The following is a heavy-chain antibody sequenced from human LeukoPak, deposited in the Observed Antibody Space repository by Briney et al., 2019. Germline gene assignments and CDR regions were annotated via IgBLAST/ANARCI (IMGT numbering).Heavy chain of an antibody. CDR2: IYPGDSDT. Sequence: GESLKISCKASRYSSTEYWIGWVRQMPGKGLEWVGIIYPGDSDTRYSPTFQGQVTISADRSISTAYLQWSSLKASDTAMYYCVTTTDTYSSIWFDPWGQGTLVTVSS. J-gene: IGHJ5*02. D-gene: IGHD6-13*01. CDR3: VTTTDTYSSIWFDP. CDR1: RYSSTEYW. V-gene: IGHV5-51*01.